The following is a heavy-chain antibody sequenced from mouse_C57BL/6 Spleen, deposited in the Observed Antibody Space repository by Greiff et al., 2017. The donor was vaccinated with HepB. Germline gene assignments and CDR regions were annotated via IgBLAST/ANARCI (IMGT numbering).Heavy chain of an antibody. D-gene: IGHD1-1*01. V-gene: IGHV1-64*01. Sequence: QVQLQQPGAELVKPGASVKLSCKASGYTFTSYWMHWVKQRPGQGLEWIGMIHPNSGSTNYNEKFKSKATLTVDKSSSTAYMQLSSLTSDDSAVYYCARSKYYGSGLYYFDYWGQGTTLTVSS. CDR2: IHPNSGST. J-gene: IGHJ2*01. CDR3: ARSKYYGSGLYYFDY. CDR1: GYTFTSYW.